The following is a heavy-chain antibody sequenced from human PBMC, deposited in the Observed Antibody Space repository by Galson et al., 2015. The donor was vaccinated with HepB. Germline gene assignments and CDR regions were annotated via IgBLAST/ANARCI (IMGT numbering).Heavy chain of an antibody. CDR2: ISSSSSYI. D-gene: IGHD6-13*01. V-gene: IGHV3-21*04. CDR1: GSTFSSYS. CDR3: ARVAWYSSSWPLFGYFDL. Sequence: SLRLSCAASGSTFSSYSMNWVRQAPGKGLEWVSSISSSSSYIYYADSVKGRFTISRDNAKNSLYLQMNSLRAEDTAVYYCARVAWYSSSWPLFGYFDLWGRGTLVTVSS. J-gene: IGHJ2*01.